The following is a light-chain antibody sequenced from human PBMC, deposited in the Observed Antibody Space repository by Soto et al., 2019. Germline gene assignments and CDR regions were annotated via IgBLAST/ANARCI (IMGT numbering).Light chain of an antibody. CDR1: NIDSRT. CDR2: DNS. Sequence: LTQPPSVSVAPGQTATISCGENNIDSRTVHWYQQKPGQAPLLVVYDNSFRPSGIPNRFSGSNSGNTATLTISRVEAGDEADYYCQVWDNVDDHIYVFGTGTKSPS. V-gene: IGLV3-21*02. J-gene: IGLJ1*01. CDR3: QVWDNVDDHIYV.